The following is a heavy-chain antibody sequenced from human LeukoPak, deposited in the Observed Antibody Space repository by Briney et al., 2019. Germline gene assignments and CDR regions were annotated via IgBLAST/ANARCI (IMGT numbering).Heavy chain of an antibody. CDR1: GGSFSGYY. Sequence: SETLSLTCAVYGGSFSGYYWSWIRQPPGKGLEWIGEINHSGSTNYNPSLKSRVTISVDTSKNQFSLKLSSVTAADTAVYYCARVSYCSSTSCYDAFDIWGQGTMVTASS. V-gene: IGHV4-34*01. D-gene: IGHD2-2*01. CDR3: ARVSYCSSTSCYDAFDI. CDR2: INHSGST. J-gene: IGHJ3*02.